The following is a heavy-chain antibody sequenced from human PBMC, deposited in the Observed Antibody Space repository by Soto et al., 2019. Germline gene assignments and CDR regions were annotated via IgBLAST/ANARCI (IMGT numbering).Heavy chain of an antibody. CDR3: ARDPKTSGGQHWAFNYFDS. CDR2: ISYDGTNK. J-gene: IGHJ4*02. V-gene: IGHV3-30-3*01. CDR1: GFSFSISP. Sequence: GGSLRLSCAASGFSFSISPMHWVRQAPGKXPEWVALISYDGTNKFYADSVKGRFTISRDNSKSTLYLQVDSLRPEDAAVYYCARDPKTSGGQHWAFNYFDSWGQGTLVTVSS. D-gene: IGHD7-27*01.